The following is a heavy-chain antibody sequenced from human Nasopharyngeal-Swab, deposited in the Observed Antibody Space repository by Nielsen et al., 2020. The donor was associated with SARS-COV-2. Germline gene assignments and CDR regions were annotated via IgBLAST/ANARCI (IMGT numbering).Heavy chain of an antibody. CDR2: INHSGNT. CDR1: GASITSAGYS. CDR3: ARIYTRRCTNNICIGYFDY. J-gene: IGHJ4*02. D-gene: IGHD2-15*01. V-gene: IGHV4-30-2*01. Sequence: SQTLSLTCAVSGASITSAGYSWNWIRQPPGKDLEWIGYINHSGNTHYNPPLWGRVTISEDTSSNQFSLTLTSVTAADTATYYCARIYTRRCTNNICIGYFDYWGQGALVTVSS.